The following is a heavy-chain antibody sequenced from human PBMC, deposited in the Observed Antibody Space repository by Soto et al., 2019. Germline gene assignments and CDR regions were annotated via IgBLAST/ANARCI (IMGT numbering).Heavy chain of an antibody. V-gene: IGHV3-23*01. CDR1: GFTFSSYA. CDR2: ISGSGGST. CDR3: AKNHVPQFSTCFDT. Sequence: GGSLRLSCAASGFTFSSYAMSWVRQAPGKGLEWVSAISGSGGSTYYADSVKGRFTISRDNSKNTLNLQMNSLRAEDTAVYYRAKNHVPQFSTCFDTRAQAPLDPVS. J-gene: IGHJ4*02.